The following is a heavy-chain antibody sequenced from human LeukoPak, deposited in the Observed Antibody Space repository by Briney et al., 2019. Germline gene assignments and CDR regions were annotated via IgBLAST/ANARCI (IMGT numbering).Heavy chain of an antibody. CDR1: GDSISNSAYY. V-gene: IGHV4-39*01. J-gene: IGHJ4*02. CDR3: ARGLN. Sequence: PSETLSLTCTVSGDSISNSAYYWGCIRQSPGKGLEWIGNIYYSGSTYYNPSLKSRVTISVDTSKNQFSLKLSSVTAADTAVYYCARGLNWGQGTLVTVSS. CDR2: IYYSGST. D-gene: IGHD3-16*01.